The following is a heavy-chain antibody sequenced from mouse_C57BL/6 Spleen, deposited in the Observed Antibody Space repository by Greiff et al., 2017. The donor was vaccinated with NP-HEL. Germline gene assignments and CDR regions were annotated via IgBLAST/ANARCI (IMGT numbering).Heavy chain of an antibody. CDR2: IDPSDSYT. Sequence: VQLQQPGAELVKPGASVKLSCKASGYTFTSYWMQWVKQRPGQGLEWIGEIDPSDSYTNYNQKFKGKATLTVDTSSSTAYMQLSSLTSEDSAVYYCARRRRNYYGSSSYAMDYWGQGTSVTVSS. V-gene: IGHV1-50*01. CDR3: ARRRRNYYGSSSYAMDY. J-gene: IGHJ4*01. CDR1: GYTFTSYW. D-gene: IGHD1-1*01.